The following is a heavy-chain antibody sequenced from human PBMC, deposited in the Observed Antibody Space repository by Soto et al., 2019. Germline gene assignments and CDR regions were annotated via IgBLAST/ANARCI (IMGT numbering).Heavy chain of an antibody. CDR3: ARSRGSYYSNFDS. J-gene: IGHJ4*02. V-gene: IGHV1-69*04. CDR2: VIPILGAS. CDR1: GYTFTSYV. Sequence: SVKVSCKASGYTFTSYVITWVRQAPGQGLEWVGRVIPILGASNFAQKFQGRVTISADKSTDTAYMVLTGLTSEDTAVYYCARSRGSYYSNFDSWGQGTLVTVSS. D-gene: IGHD3-10*01.